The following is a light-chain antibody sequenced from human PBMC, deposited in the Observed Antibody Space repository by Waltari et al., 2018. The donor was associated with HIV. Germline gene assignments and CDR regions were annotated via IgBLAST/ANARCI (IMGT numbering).Light chain of an antibody. J-gene: IGLJ2*01. CDR2: EDT. Sequence: NVMLAQPHSVSESPGKTVTISCTRSGGNIASKYVQWYQQRPGSAPTAVIYEDTRRPSGVPERFSGSIDSSSNSASLTISGLKTEDEADYYCQSFDDTDQELFGGGTKLTVL. CDR3: QSFDDTDQEL. V-gene: IGLV6-57*03. CDR1: GGNIASKY.